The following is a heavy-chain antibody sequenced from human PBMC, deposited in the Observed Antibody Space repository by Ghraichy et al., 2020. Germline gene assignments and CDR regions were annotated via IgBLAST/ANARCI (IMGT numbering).Heavy chain of an antibody. CDR3: ARGADYAFDL. CDR2: ISNLDGNTK. D-gene: IGHD4-17*01. J-gene: IGHJ4*02. CDR1: GIDFNSSA. V-gene: IGHV3-30*02. Sequence: GGSLRLSCAASGIDFNSSAMNWVRQAPGKGQEWVAFISNLDGNTKNSVESVKGRFTISRDNSKNTVFLQMDSLRVEDTAVYYCARGADYAFDLWGQGTLVTVSS.